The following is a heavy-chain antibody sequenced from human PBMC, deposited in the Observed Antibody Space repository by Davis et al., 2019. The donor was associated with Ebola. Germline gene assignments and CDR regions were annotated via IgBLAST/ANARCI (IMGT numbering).Heavy chain of an antibody. CDR2: IIPIFGTA. V-gene: IGHV1-69*13. Sequence: SVKVSCKASGGTFSSYAISWVRQAPGQGLEWMGGIIPIFGTANYAQKFQGRVTITADESTSTAYMELSRLRSDDTAVYYCARPIGYCSGGSCYQSDWFDPWGQGTLVTVSS. CDR1: GGTFSSYA. CDR3: ARPIGYCSGGSCYQSDWFDP. J-gene: IGHJ5*02. D-gene: IGHD2-15*01.